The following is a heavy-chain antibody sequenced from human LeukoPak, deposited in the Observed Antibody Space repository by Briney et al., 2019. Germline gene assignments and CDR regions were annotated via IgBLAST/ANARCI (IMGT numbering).Heavy chain of an antibody. V-gene: IGHV1-69*05. J-gene: IGHJ4*02. D-gene: IGHD3-22*01. CDR1: GGTFSSYA. CDR3: ARTYYDSSGYGPDY. CDR2: IIPIFGTA. Sequence: SVKVSCKASGGTFSSYAISLVRQAPGQGLEWMGRIIPIFGTANYAQKFQGRVTITTDESTSTAYMELSSLRSEDTAVYYCARTYYDSSGYGPDYWGQGTLVTVSS.